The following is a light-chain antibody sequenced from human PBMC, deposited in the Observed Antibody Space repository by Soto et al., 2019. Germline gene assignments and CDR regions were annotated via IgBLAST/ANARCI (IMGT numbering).Light chain of an antibody. Sequence: DIQMTQSPSTLSASVGDRGTITCRASQRISSWLAWYQQRPGKAPKVLIYKASNLRSEVTSRFSGTGSGTESSLTINSLQRDDFATYHCQRYDSYPWTFGQGTKVEIK. CDR3: QRYDSYPWT. V-gene: IGKV1-5*03. CDR1: QRISSW. J-gene: IGKJ1*01. CDR2: KAS.